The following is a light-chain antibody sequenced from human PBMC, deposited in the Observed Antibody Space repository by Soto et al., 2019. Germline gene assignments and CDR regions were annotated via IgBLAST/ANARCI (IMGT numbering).Light chain of an antibody. CDR1: KSVISSY. V-gene: IGKV3-20*01. CDR3: QQYHSSPPTFT. CDR2: GAS. Sequence: EIVLPQSPGTLSLSPGERASLACRARKSVISSYLAWYQQTPGQAPRLLIYGASNRATGIPDRFSGSGSGTDFTLTISRLEHEDFAMYFCQQYHSSPPTFTFGQGTKLEI. J-gene: IGKJ2*01.